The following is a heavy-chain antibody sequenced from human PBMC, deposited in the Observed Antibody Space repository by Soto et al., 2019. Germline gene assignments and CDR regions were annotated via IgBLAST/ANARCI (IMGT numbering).Heavy chain of an antibody. CDR3: SRDAPVALGGPNSMDV. D-gene: IGHD3-3*02. J-gene: IGHJ6*02. Sequence: QVQLQESGPGLVKPSQTLSLTCTVSGGSISSGYYWSWIRQHPVKGLEWIGYIYYSWNTYYNPSLKSRVSVSLDTSKSQFSLKLVSVTAADTAVYYCSRDAPVALGGPNSMDVWGQGTTVTVSS. CDR1: GGSISSGYY. V-gene: IGHV4-31*03. CDR2: IYYSWNT.